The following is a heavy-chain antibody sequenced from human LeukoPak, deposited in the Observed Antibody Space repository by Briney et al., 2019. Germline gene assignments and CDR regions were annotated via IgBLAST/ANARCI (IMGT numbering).Heavy chain of an antibody. CDR3: ASTGFDY. V-gene: IGHV1-46*01. CDR2: INPSGGST. Sequence: ASVTVSFKASGYTFTSYYMHWVRQAPGKGLEWMGIINPSGGSTSYAQKFQGRVTMTRDMPTSTVYMELSSLRSEDTAVYYCASTGFDYWGQGTLVTVSS. J-gene: IGHJ4*02. CDR1: GYTFTSYY. D-gene: IGHD3-10*01.